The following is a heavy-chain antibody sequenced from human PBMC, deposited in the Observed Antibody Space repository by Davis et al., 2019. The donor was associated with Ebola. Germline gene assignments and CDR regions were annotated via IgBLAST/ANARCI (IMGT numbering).Heavy chain of an antibody. CDR2: ISSSSSYI. Sequence: PGGSLRLSCAASGFTFSTYSMSWVRQAPGKGLEWVSSISSSSSYIYYADSVKGRFTISRDNSKNTLYLQMNSLGAEDTAVYYCAKARQFSSWYGDLHHYFDYWGQGTLVTVSS. CDR1: GFTFSTYS. CDR3: AKARQFSSWYGDLHHYFDY. D-gene: IGHD6-13*01. J-gene: IGHJ4*02. V-gene: IGHV3-21*04.